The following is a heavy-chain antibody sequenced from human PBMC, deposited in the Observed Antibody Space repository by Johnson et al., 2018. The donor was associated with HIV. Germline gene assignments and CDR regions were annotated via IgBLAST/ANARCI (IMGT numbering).Heavy chain of an antibody. CDR3: AREGIAARLAAFDI. V-gene: IGHV3-33*01. Sequence: QMQLVESGGGVVQPGRSLRLSCAASGFTFSSYGMHWVRQAPGKGLEWVAVIWYDGSNKYYADSVKGRFTISRDNSKNTIYLQMNSLRAEDTAVYYCAREGIAARLAAFDIWGQGTMVTVSS. CDR2: IWYDGSNK. CDR1: GFTFSSYG. D-gene: IGHD6-6*01. J-gene: IGHJ3*02.